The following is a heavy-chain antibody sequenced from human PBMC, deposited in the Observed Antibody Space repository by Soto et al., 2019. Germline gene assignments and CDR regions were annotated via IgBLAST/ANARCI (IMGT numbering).Heavy chain of an antibody. Sequence: VASVKVSCKASGGTFSSYAISWVRQAPGQGLEWMGGIIPIFGTANYAQKFQGRVTITADESTSTAYMELSSLRSEDTAVYYCARDPHEYWTSYWFDPWGQGTLVTVSS. CDR2: IIPIFGTA. V-gene: IGHV1-69*13. D-gene: IGHD3-3*01. J-gene: IGHJ5*02. CDR1: GGTFSSYA. CDR3: ARDPHEYWTSYWFDP.